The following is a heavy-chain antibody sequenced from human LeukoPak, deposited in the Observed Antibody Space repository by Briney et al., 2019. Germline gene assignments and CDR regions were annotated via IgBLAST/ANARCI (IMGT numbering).Heavy chain of an antibody. CDR3: ARGSSGWLARDY. Sequence: ASVTVSCMASGYTFTRYGISWVRQAPGQGLEWMGWINSYNGNTKYAQKLQGRVTMTTDTSTSTAYMELRSLRSDDTGVYYCARGSSGWLARDYWGQGTLVTVSS. D-gene: IGHD6-19*01. CDR2: INSYNGNT. V-gene: IGHV1-18*01. CDR1: GYTFTRYG. J-gene: IGHJ4*02.